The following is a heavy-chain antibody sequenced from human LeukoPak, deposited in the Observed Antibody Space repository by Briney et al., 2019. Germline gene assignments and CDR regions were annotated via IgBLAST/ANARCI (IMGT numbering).Heavy chain of an antibody. D-gene: IGHD3-22*01. Sequence: QPGRSLRLSCAASGFTFSSYGMHWVRQAPGKGLEWVAVIWYDGSNKYYADSVKGRFTISRDNSKNTLYPQMNSLRAEDTAVYYCARDRFYYDSSGYRVVYFDYWGQGTLVTVSS. CDR3: ARDRFYYDSSGYRVVYFDY. J-gene: IGHJ4*02. CDR2: IWYDGSNK. V-gene: IGHV3-33*01. CDR1: GFTFSSYG.